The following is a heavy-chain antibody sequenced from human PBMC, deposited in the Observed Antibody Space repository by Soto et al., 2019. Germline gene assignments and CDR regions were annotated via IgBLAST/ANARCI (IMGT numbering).Heavy chain of an antibody. D-gene: IGHD5-18*01. J-gene: IGHJ6*02. CDR3: ASRGYSYGFSLGMDV. V-gene: IGHV4-31*03. Sequence: QVQLQESGPGLVKPSQTLSLTCTVSGGSISSGGYYWSWIRQHPGKGLEWIGYIYYSGSTYYNPSLKSRVTISVDTAKNQFSLKLSSVTAADTAVYYCASRGYSYGFSLGMDVWGQGTTVTVSS. CDR2: IYYSGST. CDR1: GGSISSGGYY.